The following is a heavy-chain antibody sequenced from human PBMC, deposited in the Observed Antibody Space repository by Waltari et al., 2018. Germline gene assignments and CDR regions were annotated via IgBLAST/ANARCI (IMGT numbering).Heavy chain of an antibody. Sequence: EVQLLESGGGLVQPGGSLRLSCAASGFTFSRYAMSWFRQAPGKGLEWVSAISGSGGSTYYADSVKGRFTISRDNSKNTLYLQMNSLRAEDTAVYYCAKGSPRDQLELYFDYWGQGTLVTVSS. CDR2: ISGSGGST. CDR3: AKGSPRDQLELYFDY. V-gene: IGHV3-23*01. J-gene: IGHJ4*02. CDR1: GFTFSRYA. D-gene: IGHD2-2*01.